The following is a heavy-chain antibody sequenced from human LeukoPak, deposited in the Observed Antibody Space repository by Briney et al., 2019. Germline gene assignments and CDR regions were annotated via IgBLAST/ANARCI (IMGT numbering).Heavy chain of an antibody. CDR1: GFTFSGSA. V-gene: IGHV3-73*01. D-gene: IGHD1-26*01. CDR2: IRSKANSYAT. J-gene: IGHJ4*02. Sequence: PGGSLKLSCAASGFTFSGSAMHWVRQASGKGLEWAGRIRSKANSYATAYAASVKGRFTISRDDSKNTAYLQVNSLKTEDTAVYYCTRLSCIVGATCLTNYFDYWGQGTLVTVSS. CDR3: TRLSCIVGATCLTNYFDY.